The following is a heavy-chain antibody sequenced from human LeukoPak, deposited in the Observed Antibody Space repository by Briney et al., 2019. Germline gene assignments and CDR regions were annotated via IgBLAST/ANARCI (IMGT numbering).Heavy chain of an antibody. CDR3: ASRYSSSDYYYYMDV. D-gene: IGHD6-6*01. CDR1: GGSICSYY. V-gene: IGHV4-4*07. CDR2: IYTSGST. Sequence: SETLLLTCTVSGGSICSYYWSWIRQPAGKGLEWIGRIYTSGSTNYNTSLKSRVTMSVDTSKNQFSLKLSSVTAADTAVYYCASRYSSSDYYYYMDVWGKGTTVTVSS. J-gene: IGHJ6*03.